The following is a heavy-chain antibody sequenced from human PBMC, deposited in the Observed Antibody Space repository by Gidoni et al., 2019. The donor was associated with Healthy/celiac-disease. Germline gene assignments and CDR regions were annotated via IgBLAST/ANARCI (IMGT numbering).Heavy chain of an antibody. Sequence: QVQLQESGPGLVKPSETLSLTCTVSGGSISSYYWSWTRQPAGKGLEWIGRIYTSGSTNYNPALKSRVTMSVDTSKNQFSLKLSSVTAADTAVYYCARDSAYSSGWYPPDYYYYYGMDVWGQGTTVTVSS. CDR1: GGSISSYY. D-gene: IGHD6-19*01. J-gene: IGHJ6*02. CDR3: ARDSAYSSGWYPPDYYYYYGMDV. CDR2: IYTSGST. V-gene: IGHV4-4*07.